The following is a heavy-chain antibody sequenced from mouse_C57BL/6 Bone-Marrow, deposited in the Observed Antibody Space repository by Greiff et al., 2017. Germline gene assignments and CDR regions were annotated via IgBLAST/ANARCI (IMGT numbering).Heavy chain of an antibody. CDR3: ARRSYYYGSSYWYFDV. Sequence: QVQLQQSGAELARPGASVKLSCKASGYTFTSYGISWVKQRTGQGLEWIGEIYPRSGNTYYNEKFKGKATLTADKSSSTAYMKLRSLTSEDSAVYFCARRSYYYGSSYWYFDVWGTGTTVTVSS. CDR2: IYPRSGNT. CDR1: GYTFTSYG. J-gene: IGHJ1*03. D-gene: IGHD1-1*01. V-gene: IGHV1-81*01.